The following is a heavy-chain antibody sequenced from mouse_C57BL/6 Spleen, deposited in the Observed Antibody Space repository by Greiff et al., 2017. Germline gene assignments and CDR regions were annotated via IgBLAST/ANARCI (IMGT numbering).Heavy chain of an antibody. D-gene: IGHD2-1*01. V-gene: IGHV1-5*01. J-gene: IGHJ2*01. Sequence: VQLQQSGTVLARPGASVKMSCKTSGYTFTSYWMHWVKQRPGQGLEWIGAIYPGNSDTSYNQKFKGKAKLTAVTSASTAYMELSSLTNEDSAVYCCTRFYYASYYFDYWGQGTTLTVSS. CDR2: IYPGNSDT. CDR1: GYTFTSYW. CDR3: TRFYYASYYFDY.